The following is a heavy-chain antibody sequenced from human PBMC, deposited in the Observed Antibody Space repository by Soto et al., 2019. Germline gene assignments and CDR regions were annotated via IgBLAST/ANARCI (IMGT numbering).Heavy chain of an antibody. J-gene: IGHJ6*02. CDR3: ARAEVTTGYRTYYYCGMDV. V-gene: IGHV1-69*13. CDR1: GGTFSSYA. Sequence: GASVKVSCKASGGTFSSYAISWVRQAPGQGLDWMGGIIPIFGTANYAQKFQGRVTITADESTSTAYMELSSLRSEDTAVHYCARAEVTTGYRTYYYCGMDVWGQGTTVTVSS. CDR2: IIPIFGTA. D-gene: IGHD4-4*01.